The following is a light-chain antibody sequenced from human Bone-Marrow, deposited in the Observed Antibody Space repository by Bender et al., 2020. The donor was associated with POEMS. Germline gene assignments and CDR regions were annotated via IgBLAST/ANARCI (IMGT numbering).Light chain of an antibody. V-gene: IGLV3-1*01. CDR3: VAWDASLNGWV. J-gene: IGLJ3*02. CDR1: NLGNRF. Sequence: SYELTQPPSVSVSPGQTATITCSGDNLGNRFACWFQQKPGQSPVLVIYQDTKRPSGVPDRFSGSKSGTSASLAITGLQSDDEAIYFCVAWDASLNGWVFGGGTKLIVL. CDR2: QDT.